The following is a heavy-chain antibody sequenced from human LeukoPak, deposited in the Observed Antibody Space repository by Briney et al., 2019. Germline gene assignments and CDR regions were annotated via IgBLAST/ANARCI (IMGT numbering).Heavy chain of an antibody. CDR1: GFTFSSYW. D-gene: IGHD5-12*01. CDR2: INQDGSGK. CDR3: ARARPSMWIDY. V-gene: IGHV3-7*01. Sequence: PGGSLRLSCAASGFTFSSYWMSWVRQAPGKGLEWVANINQDGSGKYYVDSVKGRFTISRDDSKNTLYLQMNSLIIEDTAVYFCARARPSMWIDYWGQGTLVTVSS. J-gene: IGHJ4*02.